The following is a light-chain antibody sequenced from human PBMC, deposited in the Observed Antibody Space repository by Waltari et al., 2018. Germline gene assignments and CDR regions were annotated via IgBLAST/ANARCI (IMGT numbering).Light chain of an antibody. CDR1: QSIRPY. J-gene: IGKJ5*01. CDR3: QQSYSTQIT. Sequence: DIQMTQSPYSLSASVGDRVTITCRASQSIRPYLIWYQEKPRKAPKLLIYAASSLQSRVPSRFSGSGSGTDFTLTISSLQPEDFATYYCQQSYSTQITFGQGTRLEIK. CDR2: AAS. V-gene: IGKV1-39*01.